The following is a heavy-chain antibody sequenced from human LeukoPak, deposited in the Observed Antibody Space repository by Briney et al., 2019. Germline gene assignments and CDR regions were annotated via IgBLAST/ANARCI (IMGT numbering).Heavy chain of an antibody. CDR1: GYTLTELS. D-gene: IGHD3-10*01. V-gene: IGHV1-24*01. CDR2: FDPEDGET. Sequence: ASVKVSCKVSGYTLTELSMHWVRQAPGNGLEWMGGFDPEDGETIYAQKFQGRVTMTEDTSTDTAFLDLSSLKFEDTAVYYCATIPPGGYGSGNIDYWGQGTLVTVSS. CDR3: ATIPPGGYGSGNIDY. J-gene: IGHJ4*02.